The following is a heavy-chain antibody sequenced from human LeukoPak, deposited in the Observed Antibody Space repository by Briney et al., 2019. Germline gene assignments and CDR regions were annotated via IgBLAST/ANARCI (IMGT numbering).Heavy chain of an antibody. J-gene: IGHJ4*02. D-gene: IGHD3-10*01. CDR1: GFSFRTYE. CDR2: IGTSGNII. Sequence: PGRSLRLSCAASGFSFRTYEMHWVRQAPGKGLEWVSYIGTSGNIIYYADSVKGRFTISRDNAKNSLHLQMNSLRAEDTAVYFCARARLFDSGNYGHDYWGQGTLVTVSS. V-gene: IGHV3-48*03. CDR3: ARARLFDSGNYGHDY.